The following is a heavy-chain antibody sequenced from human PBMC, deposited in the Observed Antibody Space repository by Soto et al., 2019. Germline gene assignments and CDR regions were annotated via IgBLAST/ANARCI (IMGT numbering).Heavy chain of an antibody. J-gene: IGHJ3*02. D-gene: IGHD6-6*01. Sequence: SETLSLTCAVYGGSISSGGYYWSWIRQHPGKGLEWIGYIYYSGSTYYNPSLKSRVTISVDTSKNQFSLKLSSVTAADTAVYYCARVIWRAARLPAFDIWGQGTMVTVSS. V-gene: IGHV4-31*11. CDR3: ARVIWRAARLPAFDI. CDR1: GGSISSGGYY. CDR2: IYYSGST.